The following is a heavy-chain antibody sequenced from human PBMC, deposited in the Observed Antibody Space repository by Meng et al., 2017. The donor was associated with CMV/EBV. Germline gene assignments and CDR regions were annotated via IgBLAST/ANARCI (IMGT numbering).Heavy chain of an antibody. Sequence: SETLSLTCTVSGGSISSGDYYWSWIRQPPGKGLEWIGYIYYSGSTYYNPSLKSRVTISVDTSKNQFSLKLSSVTAADTAVYYCARDRPGVRMVRYPDAFDIWGQGTMVTVSS. CDR2: IYYSGST. CDR3: ARDRPGVRMVRYPDAFDI. J-gene: IGHJ3*02. D-gene: IGHD3-10*01. V-gene: IGHV4-30-4*08. CDR1: GGSISSGDYY.